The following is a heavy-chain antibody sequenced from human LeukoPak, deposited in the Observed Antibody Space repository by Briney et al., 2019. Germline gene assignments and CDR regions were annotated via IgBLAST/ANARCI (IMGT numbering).Heavy chain of an antibody. CDR1: GGSISSYY. Sequence: PSETLSLTCTVSGGSISSYYWSWIRQPPGKGLEWIGYIYYSGSTNYNPSLKSRVTISVDTSKNQFSLKLSSVTAADTAVYYCGIAAAGNDAFDIWGQGTMVTVSS. CDR2: IYYSGST. D-gene: IGHD6-13*01. V-gene: IGHV4-59*08. CDR3: GIAAAGNDAFDI. J-gene: IGHJ3*02.